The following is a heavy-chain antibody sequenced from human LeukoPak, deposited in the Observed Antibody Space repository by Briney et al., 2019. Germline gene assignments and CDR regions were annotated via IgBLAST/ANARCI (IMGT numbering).Heavy chain of an antibody. CDR2: ISSSGSTI. CDR3: ARDRRNYDIPTGYYIKVAMDV. Sequence: GGSLRLSCAASGFTFSSYEMNWVRQAPGKGLEWVSYISSSGSTIYYADSVKGRFTISRDNAKNSLYLQMNSLRAEDTAVYYCARDRRNYDIPTGYYIKVAMDVWGQGTTGTVSS. J-gene: IGHJ6*02. V-gene: IGHV3-48*03. CDR1: GFTFSSYE. D-gene: IGHD3-9*01.